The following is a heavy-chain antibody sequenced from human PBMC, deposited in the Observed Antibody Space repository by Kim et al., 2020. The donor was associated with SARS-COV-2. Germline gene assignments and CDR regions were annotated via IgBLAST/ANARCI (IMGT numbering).Heavy chain of an antibody. CDR1: GFTFSSYA. D-gene: IGHD3-10*01. V-gene: IGHV3-23*03. J-gene: IGHJ6*02. CDR3: AKSLMVRGVIRYYYGMDV. Sequence: GGSLRLSCAASGFTFSSYAMSWVRQAPGKGLEWVSVIYSGGSSTYYADSVKGRFTISRDNSKNTLYLQMNSLRAEDTAVYYCAKSLMVRGVIRYYYGMDVWGQGTTVTVSS. CDR2: IYSGGSST.